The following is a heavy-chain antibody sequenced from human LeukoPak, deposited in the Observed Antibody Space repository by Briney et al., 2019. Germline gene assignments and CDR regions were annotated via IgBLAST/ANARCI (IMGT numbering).Heavy chain of an antibody. CDR3: ARDSSSGSYGWFDP. J-gene: IGHJ5*02. CDR2: IYYSGST. V-gene: IGHV4-59*12. CDR1: GGSISSYY. D-gene: IGHD1-26*01. Sequence: SETLSLTCTVSGGSISSYYWSWIRQPPGKGLEWIGYIYYSGSTNYNPSPKSRVTISVDTSKNQFSLKLSSVTAADTAVYYCARDSSSGSYGWFDPWGQGTLVTVSS.